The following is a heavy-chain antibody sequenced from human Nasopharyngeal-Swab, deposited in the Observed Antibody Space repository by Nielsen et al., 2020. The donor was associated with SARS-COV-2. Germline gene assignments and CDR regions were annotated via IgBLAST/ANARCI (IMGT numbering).Heavy chain of an antibody. V-gene: IGHV3-64D*06. CDR2: ISSNGGST. CDR1: GFTFSSYA. J-gene: IGHJ6*02. CDR3: VTGDIVATGDYYYGMDV. D-gene: IGHD5-12*01. Sequence: GGSLRLSCAASGFTFSSYAMHWVRQAPGKGLEYVSAISSNGGSTHYADSVKGRFTISRDNSKNTLYLRMSSLRAEDTAVYYCVTGDIVATGDYYYGMDVWGQGTTVTVSS.